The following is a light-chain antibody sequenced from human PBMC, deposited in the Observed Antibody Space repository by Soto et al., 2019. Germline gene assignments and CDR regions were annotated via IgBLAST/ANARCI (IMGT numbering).Light chain of an antibody. CDR3: QQYGSSPST. Sequence: EVVLTQSPATLSFSPGESATLACRASRSVRNYLAWYQQKPGQAPRLLIYEASSRPTDIPARFSGSGSGTDFTLTISRLEPEDFAVYYCQQYGSSPSTFGQGTRLEIK. CDR1: RSVRNY. CDR2: EAS. V-gene: IGKV3-20*01. J-gene: IGKJ5*01.